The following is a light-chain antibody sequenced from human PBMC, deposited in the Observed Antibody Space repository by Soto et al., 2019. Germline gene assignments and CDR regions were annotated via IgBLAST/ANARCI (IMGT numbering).Light chain of an antibody. Sequence: QSVLTQPPSTSGTPGQRVTISCSGSSSNIGSNHVYWYQQFPGMAPKLLMYRSDQRPTGVPDRFSDSKSGTSASLAISGLRSDDEVDYYCSSRDDSLSGVVFGGGTKLTVL. V-gene: IGLV1-47*01. J-gene: IGLJ2*01. CDR1: SSNIGSNH. CDR3: SSRDDSLSGVV. CDR2: RSD.